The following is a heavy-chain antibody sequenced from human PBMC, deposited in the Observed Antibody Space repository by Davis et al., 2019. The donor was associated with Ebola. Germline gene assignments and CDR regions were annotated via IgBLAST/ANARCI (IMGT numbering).Heavy chain of an antibody. CDR2: IYPGDSDT. V-gene: IGHV5-51*01. J-gene: IGHJ3*02. D-gene: IGHD1-26*01. Sequence: GGSLRPSCKGPGYNFGGYWIAWVRQMHGKGLEWMGIIYPGDSDTSYGPSFRGQATISADKSMKTAFLQWSSLKASDTAMYYCASLRRTNTGIDDAFDIWGQGTMVTVSS. CDR1: GYNFGGYW. CDR3: ASLRRTNTGIDDAFDI.